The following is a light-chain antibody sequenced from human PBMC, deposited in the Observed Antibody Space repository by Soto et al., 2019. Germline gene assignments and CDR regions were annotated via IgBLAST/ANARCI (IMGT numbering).Light chain of an antibody. CDR1: QSLLYSSNNKNY. CDR2: WAS. J-gene: IGKJ2*01. Sequence: DIVMTQSPDSLAVSLGERATINCKSSQSLLYSSNNKNYLAWYQQKAGQPPKLLIYWASTRESGVPDRFSGSGSGTDFTLTISSLQAEDVAVYYCQQYYTTPYTFGQGTKVEIK. V-gene: IGKV4-1*01. CDR3: QQYYTTPYT.